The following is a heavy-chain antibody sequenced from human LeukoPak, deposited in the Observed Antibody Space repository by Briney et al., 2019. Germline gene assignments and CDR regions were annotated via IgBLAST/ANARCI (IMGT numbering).Heavy chain of an antibody. CDR3: AREGEIVNTGYFEY. J-gene: IGHJ4*02. Sequence: PGGSLRLSCAASGFTFSIYAMSWVRQAPGKGLEWVSAISGSAGSTYYADSVKGRFTISRDNSKNTLYLQMNSLRAEDTAVYYCAREGEIVNTGYFEYWGQGTLVTVSS. V-gene: IGHV3-23*01. CDR1: GFTFSIYA. CDR2: ISGSAGST. D-gene: IGHD1-1*01.